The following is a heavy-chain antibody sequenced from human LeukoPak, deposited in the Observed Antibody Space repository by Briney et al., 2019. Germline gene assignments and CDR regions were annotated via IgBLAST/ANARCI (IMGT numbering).Heavy chain of an antibody. J-gene: IGHJ4*02. Sequence: PGGSLRLSCAASGFTFSTYAMTWVRQAPGKGLEWVSSITSSGGGTYYADSVKGRFTISRDSSKNTVSLQMNSLRPEDTAVYYCARDKLRGAPDYLDHWGQGTLVTVSS. CDR2: ITSSGGGT. CDR1: GFTFSTYA. V-gene: IGHV3-23*01. CDR3: ARDKLRGAPDYLDH. D-gene: IGHD1-7*01.